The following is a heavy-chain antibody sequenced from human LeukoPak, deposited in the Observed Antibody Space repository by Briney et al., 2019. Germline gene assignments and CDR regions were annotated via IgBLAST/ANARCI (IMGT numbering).Heavy chain of an antibody. J-gene: IGHJ4*02. Sequence: ASVKVSCKASGYTFTSYAMNWVRQAPGQGLELMRWINTNTGNPTYAQGVTGRVVFSLDTSVSTAYLQISSLKAEDTAVYYWARDYDSSGYYWFSPSYYFDYWGQGTLVTVSS. D-gene: IGHD3-22*01. CDR3: ARDYDSSGYYWFSPSYYFDY. CDR1: GYTFTSYA. V-gene: IGHV7-4-1*02. CDR2: INTNTGNP.